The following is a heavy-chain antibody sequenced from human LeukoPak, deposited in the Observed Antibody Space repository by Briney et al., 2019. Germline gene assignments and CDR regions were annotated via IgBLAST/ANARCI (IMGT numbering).Heavy chain of an antibody. CDR1: GGSISSSSYY. J-gene: IGHJ4*02. Sequence: SETLSLTCTVSGGSISSSSYYWGWIRQPPGKGLEWIGSIYYSGSTYYNPSLKSRVTISVDTSKNQFSLKLSSVTAADTAVYYCARGPDDSSGYRFDYWGQGTLVTVSS. CDR3: ARGPDDSSGYRFDY. V-gene: IGHV4-39*07. CDR2: IYYSGST. D-gene: IGHD3-22*01.